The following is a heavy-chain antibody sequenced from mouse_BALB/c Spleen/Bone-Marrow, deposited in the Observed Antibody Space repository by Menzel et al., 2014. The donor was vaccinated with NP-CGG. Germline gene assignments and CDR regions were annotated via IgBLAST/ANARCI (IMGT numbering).Heavy chain of an antibody. CDR1: GFNIKDTY. D-gene: IGHD1-1*01. Sequence: VQLKDSGAELVKPGASVKLSCTASGFNIKDTYMHWVKQRPEQGLEWIGRIDPANGNTKYDPKFQGKATITADTSSNTAYLQLSSLTSEDTAVYYCARSGYGSSLFAYWGQGTLVTVSA. CDR2: IDPANGNT. J-gene: IGHJ3*01. V-gene: IGHV14-3*02. CDR3: ARSGYGSSLFAY.